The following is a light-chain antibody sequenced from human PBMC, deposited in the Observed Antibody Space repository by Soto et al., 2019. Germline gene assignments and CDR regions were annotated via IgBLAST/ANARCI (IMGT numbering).Light chain of an antibody. V-gene: IGKV1-39*01. J-gene: IGKJ4*01. Sequence: DIQMTQSTSSLSASVGDRVTIACRASQGIDHYLNWYQQKPGKAPKLLIYAATNLQSGVPSRFSGSGSGTDFTLTISSLQPEDIGTYYCQQSYSTLLLTFGGGTKVEIK. CDR3: QQSYSTLLLT. CDR1: QGIDHY. CDR2: AAT.